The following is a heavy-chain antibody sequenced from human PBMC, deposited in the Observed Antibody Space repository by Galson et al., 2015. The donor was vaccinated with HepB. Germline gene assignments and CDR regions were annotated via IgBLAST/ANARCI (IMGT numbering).Heavy chain of an antibody. J-gene: IGHJ5*02. CDR3: ARQHCAGGSCYSTKFEP. CDR1: GYTFTSYT. V-gene: IGHV1-3*01. CDR2: IDAGTGDT. D-gene: IGHD2-15*01. Sequence: SVKVSCKASGYTFTSYTLHWVRQVPGHGLEWMGRIDAGTGDTKYSQRFQGRVTFIADTSATTAYMELASLTVEDTAIYYCARQHCAGGSCYSTKFEPWGPGTLVTVSS.